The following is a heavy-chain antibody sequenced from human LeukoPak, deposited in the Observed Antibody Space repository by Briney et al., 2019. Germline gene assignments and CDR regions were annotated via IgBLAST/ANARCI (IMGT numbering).Heavy chain of an antibody. Sequence: SETLSLTCAVYGGSFSGYYWSWIRQPPGKGLEWIGEINHSGSTNCNPSLKSRVTISVDTSKNQFSLKLSSVTAADTAVYYCARQRDWMTTVTYFDYWGQGTLVTVSS. D-gene: IGHD4-17*01. J-gene: IGHJ4*02. V-gene: IGHV4-34*01. CDR3: ARQRDWMTTVTYFDY. CDR2: INHSGST. CDR1: GGSFSGYY.